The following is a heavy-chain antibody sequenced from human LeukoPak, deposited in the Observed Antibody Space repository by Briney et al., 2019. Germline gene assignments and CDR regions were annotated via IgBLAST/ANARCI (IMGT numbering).Heavy chain of an antibody. D-gene: IGHD2-2*01. V-gene: IGHV3-33*01. J-gene: IGHJ1*01. CDR1: GFTFSSYG. Sequence: GRSLRLSCAASGFTFSSYGMHWVRQAPGKGLEGVAVICYDGSNKYYADSVKGRFTISRDNSKNTLSLQMNGLRDEDTAVYYCILAPIDQLGIMEHWGQGTLVTVSS. CDR2: ICYDGSNK. CDR3: ILAPIDQLGIMEH.